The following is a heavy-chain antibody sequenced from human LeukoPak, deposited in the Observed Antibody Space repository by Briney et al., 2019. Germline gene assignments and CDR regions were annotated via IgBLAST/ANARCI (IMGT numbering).Heavy chain of an antibody. CDR2: ISGSGGST. J-gene: IGHJ4*02. V-gene: IGHV3-23*01. Sequence: GGSLRLSCAASGFTFSSYAMSWVRQAPGKGLEWVSAISGSGGSTYYADSVKGRFTISRDNSKDTLYLQMNSLRAEDTAVYYCAKGFSRWFGEFDYWGQGTLVTVSS. CDR3: AKGFSRWFGEFDY. CDR1: GFTFSSYA. D-gene: IGHD3-10*01.